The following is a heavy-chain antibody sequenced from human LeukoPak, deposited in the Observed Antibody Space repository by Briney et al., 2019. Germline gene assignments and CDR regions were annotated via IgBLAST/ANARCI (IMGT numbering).Heavy chain of an antibody. V-gene: IGHV4-59*01. D-gene: IGHD4/OR15-4a*01. CDR2: IYYSGTT. J-gene: IGHJ4*02. CDR1: GGSISTYY. Sequence: SETLSLTRTVSGGSISTYYWNWIRQPPGKGQEWIGNIYYSGTTNYNPSLKSRVTISVDTSKSQFSLKLSSVTAADTAVYYCARDRGLTTSGGVGFDYWGQGTLVTVSS. CDR3: ARDRGLTTSGGVGFDY.